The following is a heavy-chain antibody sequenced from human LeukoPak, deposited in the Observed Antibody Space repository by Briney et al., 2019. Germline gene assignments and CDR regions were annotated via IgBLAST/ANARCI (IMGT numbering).Heavy chain of an antibody. CDR2: IYYSGST. CDR3: ARAGNYGSGSYYNVIDY. CDR1: GGSIRSYY. D-gene: IGHD3-10*01. Sequence: SETLSLTCTVSGGSIRSYYWNWIRQSPGKTLEWIGYIYYSGSTNYNPSLKSRVTISIDTSKNQFSLKLSSVTAVDTAVYFCARAGNYGSGSYYNVIDYWGQGTLVTVSS. J-gene: IGHJ4*02. V-gene: IGHV4-59*01.